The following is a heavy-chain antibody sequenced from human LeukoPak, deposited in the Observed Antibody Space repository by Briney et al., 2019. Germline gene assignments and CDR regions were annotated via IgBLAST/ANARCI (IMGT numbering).Heavy chain of an antibody. D-gene: IGHD2-2*01. V-gene: IGHV1-69*02. CDR2: IIPILGIA. J-gene: IGHJ6*03. CDR1: GGTFSSYT. CDR3: ARGRPYQLYYMDV. Sequence: ASVKVSCKASGGTFSSYTISWVRQAPGQGLEWMGRIIPILGIANYAQKFQGRVTITADKSTSTAYMELSSLRSEDTAVYYCARGRPYQLYYMDVWGKGTTVTVSS.